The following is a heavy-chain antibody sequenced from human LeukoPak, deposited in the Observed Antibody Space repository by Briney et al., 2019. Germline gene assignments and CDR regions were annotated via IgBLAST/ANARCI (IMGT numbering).Heavy chain of an antibody. V-gene: IGHV1-46*01. CDR1: GYTFTSYY. Sequence: ASVTVSCTASGYTFTSYYMHWVRQAPGQGLEWMGIINPSGGSTSYAQKFQGRVTITADESTSTAYMELSSLRSEDTAVYYCARGDSGYDCDYWGQGTLVTVSS. J-gene: IGHJ4*02. CDR3: ARGDSGYDCDY. D-gene: IGHD5-12*01. CDR2: INPSGGST.